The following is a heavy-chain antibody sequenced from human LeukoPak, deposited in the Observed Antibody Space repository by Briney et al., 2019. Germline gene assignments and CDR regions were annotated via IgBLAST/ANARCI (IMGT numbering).Heavy chain of an antibody. CDR3: AREGRSSSLRGIDY. CDR1: DASLSSYF. D-gene: IGHD6-13*01. V-gene: IGHV4-4*07. J-gene: IGHJ4*02. Sequence: PSQTLSPACSVSDASLSSYFWSWIRQPAGKGLGWIGRTYSSGTSNYNPSLKSRVNMSVDTSKNQFSLRLSSVTAADTAVYYCAREGRSSSLRGIDYWGQGTLVTVSS. CDR2: TYSSGTS.